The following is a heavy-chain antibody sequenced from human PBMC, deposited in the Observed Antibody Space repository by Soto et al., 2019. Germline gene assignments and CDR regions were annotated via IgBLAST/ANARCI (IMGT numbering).Heavy chain of an antibody. Sequence: ESGGGLVQPGGSLRLSCAASGFTVSSNYMSWVRQAPGKGLEWVSVIYSGGSTYYADSVKGRFTISRHNSKNTLYLQMNSLRAEETAVYYCARGVVAATGDLDYWGQGTLVTVSS. CDR1: GFTVSSNY. D-gene: IGHD2-15*01. J-gene: IGHJ4*02. V-gene: IGHV3-53*04. CDR3: ARGVVAATGDLDY. CDR2: IYSGGST.